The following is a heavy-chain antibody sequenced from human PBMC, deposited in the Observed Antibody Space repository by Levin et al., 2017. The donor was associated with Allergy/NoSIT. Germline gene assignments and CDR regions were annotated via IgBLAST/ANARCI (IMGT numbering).Heavy chain of an antibody. Sequence: GGSLRLSCAASGFTFSSYDMHWVRQATGKGLEWVSAIGTAGDTYYLGSVKGRFTISRENAENSLYLQMNSLRVGDTAVYYCARDPGGSLAFDIWGQGTMVTVSS. CDR2: IGTAGDT. D-gene: IGHD1-26*01. V-gene: IGHV3-13*04. CDR1: GFTFSSYD. CDR3: ARDPGGSLAFDI. J-gene: IGHJ3*02.